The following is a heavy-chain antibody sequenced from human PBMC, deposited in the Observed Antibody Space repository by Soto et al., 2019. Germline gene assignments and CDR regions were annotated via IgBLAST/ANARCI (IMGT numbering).Heavy chain of an antibody. V-gene: IGHV1-18*01. CDR1: GYTFTSYG. CDR2: ISAHNGTT. J-gene: IGHJ4*02. D-gene: IGHD1-1*01. Sequence: QVHLVQSGAEVKKPGASVKVSCKASGYTFTSYGITWVRQAPGQGLEWMGWISAHNGTTDYAQKLQCRVIVPRDTSTSTAYMELRSLRSDDTAVYYCARGRYGDYWGQGALVTVSS. CDR3: ARGRYGDY.